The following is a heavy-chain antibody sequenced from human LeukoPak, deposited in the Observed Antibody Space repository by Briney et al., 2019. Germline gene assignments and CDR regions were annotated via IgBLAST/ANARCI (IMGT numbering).Heavy chain of an antibody. D-gene: IGHD6-13*01. J-gene: IGHJ4*02. Sequence: PSETLSLTCTVSGGSISSYYWSWIRQPPGKGLEWIGYIYYSGSTNYNPSLKSRVTLSVDMSKNQFSLKLSSVTAADTAVYYCARGYSSSWNYFDYWGQGTLVTVSS. V-gene: IGHV4-59*01. CDR3: ARGYSSSWNYFDY. CDR1: GGSISSYY. CDR2: IYYSGST.